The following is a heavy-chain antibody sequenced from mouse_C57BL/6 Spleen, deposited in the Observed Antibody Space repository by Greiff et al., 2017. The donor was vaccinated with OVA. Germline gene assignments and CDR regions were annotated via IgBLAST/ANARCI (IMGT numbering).Heavy chain of an antibody. CDR3: ARATTVVDYWYFDV. D-gene: IGHD1-1*01. J-gene: IGHJ1*03. Sequence: EVKVVESEGGLVQPGSSMKLSCTASGFTFSDYYMAWVRQVPEKGLEWVANINYDGSSTYYLDSLKSRFIISRDNAKNILYLQMSSLKSEDTATYYCARATTVVDYWYFDVWGTGTTVTVSS. CDR1: GFTFSDYY. V-gene: IGHV5-16*01. CDR2: INYDGSST.